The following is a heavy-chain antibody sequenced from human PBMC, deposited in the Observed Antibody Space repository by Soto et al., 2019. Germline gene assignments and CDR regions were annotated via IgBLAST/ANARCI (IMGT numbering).Heavy chain of an antibody. V-gene: IGHV4-4*07. D-gene: IGHD6-19*01. J-gene: IGHJ4*02. CDR2: GYTSGST. CDR1: SGAVSSYY. CDR3: ERHRSSDWYYFAF. Sequence: PAETLSLTCPVASGAVSSYYWSLIRQAAGKGLEWIGHGYTSGSTNYNPSLKSRVTMSVDTSKNQFSLTLTSVTAADTAVYYCERHRSSDWYYFAFWGQGTLVTVSS.